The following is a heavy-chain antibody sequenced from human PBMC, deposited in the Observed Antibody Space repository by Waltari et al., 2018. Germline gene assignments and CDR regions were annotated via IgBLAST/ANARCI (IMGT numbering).Heavy chain of an antibody. CDR2: ISYDGSNR. D-gene: IGHD1-20*01. CDR1: GFIFSSYA. CDR3: ARSRTPISNWNADDASDV. V-gene: IGHV3-30-3*01. Sequence: QVQLVESGGGVVQPGRSLRLSCAASGFIFSSYAMHWVRQAPGEGLEWVAGISYDGSNRYYTDSVKGRFTNSRDNSKNTLYLQLNSLRGEDTGIYYCARSRTPISNWNADDASDVWGQGTMVTVSS. J-gene: IGHJ3*01.